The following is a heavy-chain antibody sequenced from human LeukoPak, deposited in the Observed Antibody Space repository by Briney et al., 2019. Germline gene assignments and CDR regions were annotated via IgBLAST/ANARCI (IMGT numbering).Heavy chain of an antibody. V-gene: IGHV3-21*01. D-gene: IGHD3-22*01. J-gene: IGHJ1*01. CDR1: GFTFSSYS. CDR2: ISSSSSYI. Sequence: TGGSLRLSCAASGFTFSSYSMNWVRQAPGKGLEWVSSISSSSSYIYYADSVKGRFTISRDNAKNSLYLQMNSLRAEDTAVYYCAREAPHYYDSSGYYPEPFQHWGQGTLVTVSS. CDR3: AREAPHYYDSSGYYPEPFQH.